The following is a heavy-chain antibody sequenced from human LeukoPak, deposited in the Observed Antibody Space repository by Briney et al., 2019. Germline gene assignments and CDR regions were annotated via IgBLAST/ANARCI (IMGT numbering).Heavy chain of an antibody. D-gene: IGHD2-2*01. Sequence: GASVKVSCKASGYTFTSYDINWVRQATGQGLEWMGWMNPNSGNTGYAQKFQGRVTMTRNTSISTACMELSSLRSEDTAVYYCARRDVVVPAAMVTFDPWGQGTLVTVSS. CDR1: GYTFTSYD. J-gene: IGHJ5*02. V-gene: IGHV1-8*01. CDR2: MNPNSGNT. CDR3: ARRDVVVPAAMVTFDP.